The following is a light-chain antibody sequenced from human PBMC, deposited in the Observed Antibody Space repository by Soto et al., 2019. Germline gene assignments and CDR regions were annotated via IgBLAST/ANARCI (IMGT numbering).Light chain of an antibody. CDR3: KQYDSYSRT. J-gene: IGKJ1*01. V-gene: IGKV1-5*01. Sequence: DIQMTQSPSTLSASIGDRVTITCRASQSISSWLAWYQQKPGKPPKLLIYDASTLESGVPSRFSGSGSGTEFSLTIGSLQPDDFATYYCKQYDSYSRTFGQGTKVEIK. CDR2: DAS. CDR1: QSISSW.